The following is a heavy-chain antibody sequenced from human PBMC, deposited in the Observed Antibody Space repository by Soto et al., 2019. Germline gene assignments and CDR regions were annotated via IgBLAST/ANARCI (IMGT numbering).Heavy chain of an antibody. Sequence: SETLSLTCAVSGYSISGGYHWGWIRQPPGKGLEWIASIFRSGASHYSPSLKSRGTISVDTSKNQFSLKLISVTAADTAVYYFARARGADRPNWFDPWGQGTQVTVSS. CDR1: GYSISGGYH. D-gene: IGHD3-10*01. CDR3: ARARGADRPNWFDP. CDR2: IFRSGAS. V-gene: IGHV4-38-2*01. J-gene: IGHJ5*02.